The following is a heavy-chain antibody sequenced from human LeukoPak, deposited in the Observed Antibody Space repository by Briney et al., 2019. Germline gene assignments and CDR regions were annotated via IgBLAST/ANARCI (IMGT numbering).Heavy chain of an antibody. D-gene: IGHD6-19*01. CDR2: INHSGST. Sequence: PSETLSLTCAVYGGSFGGYYWSWIRQPPGKGLEWIGEINHSGSTNYNPSLKSRVTISVDTSKNQFSLKLSSVTAADTAVYYCARERVGSGWYGVGYYFDYWGQGTLVTVSS. CDR3: ARERVGSGWYGVGYYFDY. CDR1: GGSFGGYY. V-gene: IGHV4-34*01. J-gene: IGHJ4*02.